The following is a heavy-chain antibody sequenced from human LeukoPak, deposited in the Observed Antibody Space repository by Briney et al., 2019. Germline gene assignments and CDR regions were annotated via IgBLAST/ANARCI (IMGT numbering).Heavy chain of an antibody. V-gene: IGHV3-30*02. CDR1: GFTFSSYG. J-gene: IGHJ6*02. CDR2: IRYDGSNK. CDR3: AKEWRNVLRYFDPIRSGMDV. D-gene: IGHD3-9*01. Sequence: AGGSLRLSCAASGFTFSSYGMHWVRQAPGKGLEWVAFIRYDGSNKYYADSVKGRFTTSRDNSKNTLYLQMNSLRAEDTAVYYCAKEWRNVLRYFDPIRSGMDVWGQGTTVTVSS.